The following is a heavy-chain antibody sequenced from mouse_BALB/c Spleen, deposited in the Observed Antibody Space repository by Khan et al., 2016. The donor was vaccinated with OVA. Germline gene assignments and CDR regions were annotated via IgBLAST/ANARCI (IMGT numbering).Heavy chain of an antibody. D-gene: IGHD1-1*01. J-gene: IGHJ2*01. CDR1: GYLITSGCY. CDR2: ISYDGNS. V-gene: IGHV3-6*02. Sequence: EVQLQESGPGLVKPSQSLSLTCSVTGYLITSGCYWNWIRQFPGNKLEWMGHISYDGNSNYNPSLRNRISIPRDTSKNQFFLRLNSVTTEDTATYYCARDEGYYYGDYFDYWGQGTTLTVSS. CDR3: ARDEGYYYGDYFDY.